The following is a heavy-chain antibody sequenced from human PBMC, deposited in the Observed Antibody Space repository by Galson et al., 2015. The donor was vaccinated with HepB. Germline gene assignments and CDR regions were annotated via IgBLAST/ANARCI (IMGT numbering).Heavy chain of an antibody. Sequence: SVKVSCKASGYTFTSYAMHWVRQAPGQRLEWMGWINAGNGNTKYSQKFQGRVTITRDTSASTAYMELSSLRSEDTAVYYCAKRSLRYFDWSLKDNWFDPWGQGTLVTVSS. CDR2: INAGNGNT. CDR1: GYTFTSYA. D-gene: IGHD3-9*01. V-gene: IGHV1-3*01. J-gene: IGHJ5*02. CDR3: AKRSLRYFDWSLKDNWFDP.